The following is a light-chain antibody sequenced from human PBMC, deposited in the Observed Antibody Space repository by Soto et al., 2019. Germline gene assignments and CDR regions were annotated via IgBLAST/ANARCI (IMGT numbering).Light chain of an antibody. Sequence: DVQMTQSPSALSASVGDRVTITCRASQSISSYLNWYQQKPGKAPKLLIYAASSLQSGVPSRFSGSGSGTEFTLTISSLQPDDFATYYCQHYNSYSLTFGQGAKADNK. J-gene: IGKJ1*01. CDR2: AAS. V-gene: IGKV1-39*01. CDR1: QSISSY. CDR3: QHYNSYSLT.